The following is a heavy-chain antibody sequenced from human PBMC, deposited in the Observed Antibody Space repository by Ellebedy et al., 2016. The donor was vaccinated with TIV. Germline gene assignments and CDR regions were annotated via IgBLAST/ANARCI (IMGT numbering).Heavy chain of an antibody. Sequence: GGSLRLSCAASGFTFSGSAMHWVRQASGKGLEWVGRIRSKANSYATAYAASVKGRFTISRDDSKNTAYLQMNSLKTEDTAVYYCTYVTGYSSGWSIFDYWGQGTLVTVSS. V-gene: IGHV3-73*01. D-gene: IGHD6-19*01. CDR2: IRSKANSYAT. CDR3: TYVTGYSSGWSIFDY. CDR1: GFTFSGSA. J-gene: IGHJ4*02.